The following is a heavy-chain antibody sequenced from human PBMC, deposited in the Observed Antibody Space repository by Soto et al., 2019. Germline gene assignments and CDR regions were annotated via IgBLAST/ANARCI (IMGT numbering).Heavy chain of an antibody. J-gene: IGHJ3*02. CDR2: ISSSSSYI. V-gene: IGHV3-21*01. D-gene: IGHD3-22*01. CDR3: ARDVGYYDSSGYYYLDAFDI. CDR1: GFTFSSYS. Sequence: EVQLVESGGGLVKPGGSLRLSCAASGFTFSSYSMNWVRQAPGKGLEWVSCISSSSSYIYYADSVKGRFTISRDNAKNSLYLQMNILRAEDTAVYYCARDVGYYDSSGYYYLDAFDIWGQGTMVTVSS.